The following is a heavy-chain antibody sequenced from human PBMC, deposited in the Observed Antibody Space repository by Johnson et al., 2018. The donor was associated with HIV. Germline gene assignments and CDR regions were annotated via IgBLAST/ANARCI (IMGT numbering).Heavy chain of an antibody. CDR2: IWYDRSNK. D-gene: IGHD3-10*01. CDR3: ARAPEVRGVDAFDV. V-gene: IGHV3-30*04. CDR1: GFTFSSYA. J-gene: IGHJ3*01. Sequence: QMQLVESGGGLVKPGGSLRLSCAASGFTFSSYAMPWVRQAPGKGLEWVAVIWYDRSNKYYADSVKGRFTISRDNSKNTLYLQMNSLRAEDTAVYYCARAPEVRGVDAFDVWGQSTMVTVSS.